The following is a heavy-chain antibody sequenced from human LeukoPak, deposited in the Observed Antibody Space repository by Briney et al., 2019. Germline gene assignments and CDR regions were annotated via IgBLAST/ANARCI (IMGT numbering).Heavy chain of an antibody. J-gene: IGHJ3*01. Sequence: GESLKISCKVSGYGFTSYCIGWVRQMPGKGLEWMGIIYPGDSGPTYSPSFQGQVTISVDKSINTAYLQWSSLQASDTAMYYCGMSGDRVPLQDDVFDVWGQGTMVTVST. CDR3: GMSGDRVPLQDDVFDV. CDR2: IYPGDSGP. D-gene: IGHD1-26*01. CDR1: GYGFTSYC. V-gene: IGHV5-51*01.